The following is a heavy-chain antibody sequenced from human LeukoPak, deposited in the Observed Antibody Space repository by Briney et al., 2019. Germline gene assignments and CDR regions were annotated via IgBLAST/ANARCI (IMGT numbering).Heavy chain of an antibody. J-gene: IGHJ4*02. V-gene: IGHV3-21*01. CDR2: ISSSSNYI. CDR3: ARGYGYDDY. D-gene: IGHD5-12*01. Sequence: PGGSLRLSCAASGFTFSSYEMNWVRQAPGKGLEWVSSISSSSNYIYYADSVKGRFTISRDNAKNSLYLQMNSLRAEDTAVYYCARGYGYDDYWGQGTLVTVSS. CDR1: GFTFSSYE.